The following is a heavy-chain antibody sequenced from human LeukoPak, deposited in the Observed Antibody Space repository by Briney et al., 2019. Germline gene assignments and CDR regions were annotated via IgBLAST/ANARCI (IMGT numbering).Heavy chain of an antibody. Sequence: SETLSLTCTVSGGSISSSTNHWGWIRQPPGKGLEWIGSIYYSGGSTYYNPSLESRVTISVDTSKSQFSLKLSSVTAADTAVYYCARHTRPGYGGSENAFDIWGQGTMVTVSS. CDR3: ARHTRPGYGGSENAFDI. CDR2: IYYSGGST. D-gene: IGHD5-12*01. V-gene: IGHV4-39*01. CDR1: GGSISSSTNH. J-gene: IGHJ3*02.